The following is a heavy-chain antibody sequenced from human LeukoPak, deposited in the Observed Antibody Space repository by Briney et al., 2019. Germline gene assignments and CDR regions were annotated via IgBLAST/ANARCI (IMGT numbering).Heavy chain of an antibody. Sequence: ASVKVSCKASGYTFTSYGISWVRQAPGQGLEWIGWISAYNGNTNYAQKLQGRVTMTTDTSTSTAYMELRSLRSDDTAVYYCARSALRYVAYYKDLTRSLWFDYWGQGTLVSVPS. V-gene: IGHV1-18*01. D-gene: IGHD3-9*01. CDR3: ARSALRYVAYYKDLTRSLWFDY. CDR1: GYTFTSYG. CDR2: ISAYNGNT. J-gene: IGHJ4*02.